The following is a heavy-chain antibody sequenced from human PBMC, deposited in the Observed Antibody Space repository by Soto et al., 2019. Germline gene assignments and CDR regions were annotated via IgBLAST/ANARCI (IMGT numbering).Heavy chain of an antibody. Sequence: PSETLSLTCAVSGGSISSSNWWSWVRQPPGKGLEWIGEIYHSGSTNYNPSLKSRVTISVDTSKNQFSLKLSSVTAADTAVYYCARGRWDDYVWGSYRYTQGKSEYFQHWGQGTLVTVSS. V-gene: IGHV4-4*02. D-gene: IGHD3-16*02. CDR2: IYHSGST. J-gene: IGHJ1*01. CDR3: ARGRWDDYVWGSYRYTQGKSEYFQH. CDR1: GGSISSSNW.